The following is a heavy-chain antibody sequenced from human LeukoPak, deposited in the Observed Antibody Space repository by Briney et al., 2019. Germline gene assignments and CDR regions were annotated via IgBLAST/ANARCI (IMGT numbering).Heavy chain of an antibody. CDR3: VRDRGRGSSQTHEFFEL. CDR2: IREYGGDI. V-gene: IGHV3-7*01. CDR1: GFTFTNYW. Sequence: PGGSLRLSCAASGFTFTNYWMSWVRQAPGKGPEWVAIIREYGGDIYYVDSVKGRFTISRDNAKNSLFLQMNSLRADDTAVFYCVRDRGRGSSQTHEFFELWGQGTVVSVSS. J-gene: IGHJ1*01. D-gene: IGHD1-26*01.